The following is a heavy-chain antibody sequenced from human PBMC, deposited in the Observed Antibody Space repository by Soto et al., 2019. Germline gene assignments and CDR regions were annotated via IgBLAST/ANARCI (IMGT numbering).Heavy chain of an antibody. Sequence: TGGSLRLSCAASGFTFSSYSMNWVRQAPGKGLEWVSSISSSSSYIYYADSVKGRFTISRDNAKNSLYLQMNSLRAEDTAVYYCARDSRVGPTQFDYWGQGTLVTVSS. V-gene: IGHV3-21*01. CDR1: GFTFSSYS. CDR2: ISSSSSYI. D-gene: IGHD2-2*01. CDR3: ARDSRVGPTQFDY. J-gene: IGHJ4*02.